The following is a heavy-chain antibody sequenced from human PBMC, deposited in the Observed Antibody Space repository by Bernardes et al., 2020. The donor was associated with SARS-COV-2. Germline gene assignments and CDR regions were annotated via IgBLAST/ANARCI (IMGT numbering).Heavy chain of an antibody. CDR2: LKLDGSAK. J-gene: IGHJ4*02. CDR3: ARGPTYYSINWSFTFDY. Sequence: GGSLRLSCAASGFTFSTYWMNWVRQAPGKGLEWVATLKLDGSAKYSVDSVEGRFTISRDNTNNELYLQMNTLRVEDTAVYYCARGPTYYSINWSFTFDYWGQGTLVTVSP. D-gene: IGHD6-13*01. CDR1: GFTFSTYW. V-gene: IGHV3-7*01.